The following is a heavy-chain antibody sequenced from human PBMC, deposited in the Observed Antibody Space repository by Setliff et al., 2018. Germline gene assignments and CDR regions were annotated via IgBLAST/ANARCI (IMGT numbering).Heavy chain of an antibody. D-gene: IGHD3-3*01. V-gene: IGHV4-39*07. CDR1: GGPMSSSGYY. CDR3: ARVSGFLYVDV. J-gene: IGHJ6*03. CDR2: IYYSGST. Sequence: SETLSLTCTVFGGPMSSSGYYWAWIRQSPGKGLEWIGSIYYSGSTYYNPSLKRRATISLDTSKNQFSLKLTSVTAADTAVYYCARVSGFLYVDVWGKGTTVTVSS.